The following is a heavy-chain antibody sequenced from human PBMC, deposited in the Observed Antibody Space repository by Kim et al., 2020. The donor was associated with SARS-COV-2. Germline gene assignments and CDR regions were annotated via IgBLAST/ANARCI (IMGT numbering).Heavy chain of an antibody. V-gene: IGHV4-34*01. CDR1: GGSFSGYY. J-gene: IGHJ4*01. D-gene: IGHD6-13*01. CDR3: ARGHTPRWYSSSGYYFDY. CDR2: INHSGST. Sequence: SETLSLTCAVYGGSFSGYYWSWIRQPPGKGLEWIGEINHSGSTNYNPSLKSRVTISVDTSKNQFSLKLSSVTAADTAVYYCARGHTPRWYSSSGYYFDY.